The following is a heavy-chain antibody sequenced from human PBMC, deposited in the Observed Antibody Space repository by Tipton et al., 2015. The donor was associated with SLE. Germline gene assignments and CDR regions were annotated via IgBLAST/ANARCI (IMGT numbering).Heavy chain of an antibody. Sequence: SLRLPCAASGFTFSSYSMNWVRQAPGRGLEWVSSISSSNYHIYHADSVKGRFTVSRDNAKKSLFLQMDSLRGDDTAVYYCARSKSQLDFDSWGQGTLVTVSS. CDR1: GFTFSSYS. V-gene: IGHV3-21*03. CDR3: ARSKSQLDFDS. J-gene: IGHJ4*02. CDR2: ISSSNYHI. D-gene: IGHD1-1*01.